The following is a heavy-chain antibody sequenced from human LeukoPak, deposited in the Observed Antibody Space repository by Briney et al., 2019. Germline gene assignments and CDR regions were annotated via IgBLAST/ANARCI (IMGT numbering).Heavy chain of an antibody. CDR1: GYTFNSHG. V-gene: IGHV1-18*01. CDR3: ARDQYYDRHGGFDP. D-gene: IGHD2/OR15-2a*01. CDR2: ISAYHGNT. Sequence: GASVKVSCKGSGYTFNSHGITWVRQAPGQGLEWMGWISAYHGNTNYAQKLQGRVTLTTDPSTSTAYMELRSVRSDDTAVYYCARDQYYDRHGGFDPWGPVILVTVSS. J-gene: IGHJ5*02.